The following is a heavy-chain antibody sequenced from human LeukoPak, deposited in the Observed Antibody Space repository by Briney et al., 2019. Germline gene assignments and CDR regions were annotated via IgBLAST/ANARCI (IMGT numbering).Heavy chain of an antibody. D-gene: IGHD6-13*01. V-gene: IGHV4-39*01. CDR3: ARDSSSWYFYRNYYYYYGMDV. J-gene: IGHJ6*02. Sequence: PSETLSLTCTVSGGSISSSSYYWGWIRQPPGKGLEWIGSIYYSGSTYYNPSLKSRVTISVDTSKNQFSLKLSSVTAADTAVYYCARDSSSWYFYRNYYYYYGMDVWGQGTTVTVSS. CDR2: IYYSGST. CDR1: GGSISSSSYY.